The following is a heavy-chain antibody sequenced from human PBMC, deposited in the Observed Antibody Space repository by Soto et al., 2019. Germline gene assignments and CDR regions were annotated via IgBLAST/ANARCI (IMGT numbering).Heavy chain of an antibody. CDR1: GYSFTSYW. V-gene: IGHV5-10-1*01. J-gene: IGHJ6*02. Sequence: PGESLKISCNGSGYSFTSYWISWVRQMPGKGLEWMGRIDPSDSYTNYSPSFQGHVTISADKSISAAYLQWSSLKASDTAMYYCARLYYYDSSGYYPVYGMDVWGQGTKVTVYS. D-gene: IGHD3-22*01. CDR2: IDPSDSYT. CDR3: ARLYYYDSSGYYPVYGMDV.